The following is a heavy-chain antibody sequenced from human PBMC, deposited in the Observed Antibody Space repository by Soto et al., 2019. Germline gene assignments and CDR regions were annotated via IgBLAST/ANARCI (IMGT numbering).Heavy chain of an antibody. D-gene: IGHD6-13*01. J-gene: IGHJ5*02. Sequence: SETLSLTCAVYGGSFSGYYWSWIRQPPGKGLEWIGEINHSGSTNYNPSLKSRVTISVDTSKNQFSLKLSSVTAADTAVYYCARESQKLVDKRGFDPWGQGTLVTVSS. V-gene: IGHV4-34*01. CDR2: INHSGST. CDR1: GGSFSGYY. CDR3: ARESQKLVDKRGFDP.